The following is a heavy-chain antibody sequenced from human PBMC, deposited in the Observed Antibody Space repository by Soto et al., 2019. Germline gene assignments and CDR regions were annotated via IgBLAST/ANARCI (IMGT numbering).Heavy chain of an antibody. CDR3: ARVASSSSAGVDY. Sequence: SETLSLTCTVSGGSISSYYWSWIRQPPGKGLEWIGYIYYSGSTNYNPSLKSRVTISVDTSKNQFSLKLSSVTAADTAVYYCARVASSSSAGVDYWGQGTLVTVS. D-gene: IGHD6-6*01. CDR2: IYYSGST. CDR1: GGSISSYY. V-gene: IGHV4-59*01. J-gene: IGHJ4*02.